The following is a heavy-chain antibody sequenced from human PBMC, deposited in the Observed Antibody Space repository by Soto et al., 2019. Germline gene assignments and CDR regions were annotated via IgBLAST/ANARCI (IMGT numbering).Heavy chain of an antibody. Sequence: PGGSLRLSCAASGFTFSNYGINWVRQAPGKRLAWVSYISSSIATIQYADSVKGRFTISRDNAKNSLYLQMNSLRDEDTAVYYCARGGAARPDYWGQGTLVTVSS. J-gene: IGHJ4*02. CDR3: ARGGAARPDY. CDR2: ISSSIATI. V-gene: IGHV3-48*02. CDR1: GFTFSNYG. D-gene: IGHD6-6*01.